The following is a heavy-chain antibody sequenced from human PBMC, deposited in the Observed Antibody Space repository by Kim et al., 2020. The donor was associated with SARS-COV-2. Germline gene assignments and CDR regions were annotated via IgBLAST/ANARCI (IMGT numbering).Heavy chain of an antibody. CDR1: GFTFSSYS. CDR2: ISSSSSYI. Sequence: GGSLRLSCAASGFTFSSYSMNWVRQAPGKGLEWVSSISSSSSYIYYADSVKGRFTISRDNAKNSLYLQMNSLRAEDTAVYYCAREGDPRDGYNYYYYYGMDVWGQGTTVTVSS. V-gene: IGHV3-21*01. CDR3: AREGDPRDGYNYYYYYGMDV. J-gene: IGHJ6*02. D-gene: IGHD5-12*01.